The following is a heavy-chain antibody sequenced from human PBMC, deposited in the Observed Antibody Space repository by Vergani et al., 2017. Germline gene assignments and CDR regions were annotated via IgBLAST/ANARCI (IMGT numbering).Heavy chain of an antibody. V-gene: IGHV1-18*01. J-gene: IGHJ3*02. Sequence: QVPLVQSGAEVKKPGASVKVSCKASGYTFTSYGISWVRQAPGQGLEWMGWISAYNGNTNYAQKLQGRVTMTTDTSTSTVYMELRGLRSDDTAVYYCARDLYDSSGYYYDLGYAFDIWGQGTMVTVSS. CDR3: ARDLYDSSGYYYDLGYAFDI. D-gene: IGHD3-22*01. CDR1: GYTFTSYG. CDR2: ISAYNGNT.